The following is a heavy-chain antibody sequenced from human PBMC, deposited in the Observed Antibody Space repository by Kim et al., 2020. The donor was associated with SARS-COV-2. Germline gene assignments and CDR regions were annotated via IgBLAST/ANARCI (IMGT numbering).Heavy chain of an antibody. CDR3: ARAYCSGGSCYSPYYFDY. CDR2: IWYDGSNK. D-gene: IGHD2-15*01. Sequence: GGSLRLSCAASGFTFSSYGMHWVRQAPGKGLEWVAVIWYDGSNKYYADSVKGRFTISRDNSKNTLYLQMNSLRAEDTAVYYCARAYCSGGSCYSPYYFDYWGQGTLVTVSS. J-gene: IGHJ4*02. CDR1: GFTFSSYG. V-gene: IGHV3-33*01.